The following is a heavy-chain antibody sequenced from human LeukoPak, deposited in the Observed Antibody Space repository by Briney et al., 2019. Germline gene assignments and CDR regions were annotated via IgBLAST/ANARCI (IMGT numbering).Heavy chain of an antibody. Sequence: SETLSLTCAVYGGSFRGYYWSWIRQPPGKGPEWIGEIDHRGSTNYNPSLKSRVTISVDTSKNQFSLKLSSVTAADTAVYYCARVVVQRYYFDYWGQGTLVTVSS. CDR3: ARVVVQRYYFDY. V-gene: IGHV4-34*01. CDR1: GGSFRGYY. J-gene: IGHJ4*02. D-gene: IGHD3-22*01. CDR2: IDHRGST.